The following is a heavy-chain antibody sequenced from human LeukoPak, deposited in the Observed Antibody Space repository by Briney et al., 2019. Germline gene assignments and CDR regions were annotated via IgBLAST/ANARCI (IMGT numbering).Heavy chain of an antibody. CDR3: AREDAYGDCDY. J-gene: IGHJ4*02. CDR1: GFTFSSYA. CDR2: ISYDGSNK. V-gene: IGHV3-30-3*01. D-gene: IGHD4-17*01. Sequence: PGGSLRLSCAASGFTFSSYAMHWVRQAPGKGLEWVAVISYDGSNKFYADSVKGRFTISRDNSKNTLYLQMNSLRAEDTAVYYCAREDAYGDCDYWGQGTLVTVSS.